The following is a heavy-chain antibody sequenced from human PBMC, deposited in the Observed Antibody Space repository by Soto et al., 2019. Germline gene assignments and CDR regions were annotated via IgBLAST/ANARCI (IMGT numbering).Heavy chain of an antibody. V-gene: IGHV3-33*01. CDR3: ARGPLWFGDDHWFDP. CDR1: GFTFSSYG. Sequence: QVQLVESGGGVVQPGRSLRLSCAASGFTFSSYGMHWVRQAPGKGLEWVAVIWYDGSNKYYADSVKGRFTISRDNSKNTLSLQMNSLRAEDTAVYYCARGPLWFGDDHWFDPWGQGTLVTVSS. D-gene: IGHD3-10*01. CDR2: IWYDGSNK. J-gene: IGHJ5*02.